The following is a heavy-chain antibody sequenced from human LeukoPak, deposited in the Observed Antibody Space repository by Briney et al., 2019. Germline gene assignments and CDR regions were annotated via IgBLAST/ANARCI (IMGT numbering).Heavy chain of an antibody. Sequence: GGSLRLSCAASGFTFSSYSMNWVRQAPGKGLEWVSYISSSSSTIYYADSVKGRFTISRDNAKNSLYLQMNSLRAEDTAVYYCARVTPRVVAARGGAPDYWGQGTLVTVSS. J-gene: IGHJ4*02. V-gene: IGHV3-48*01. D-gene: IGHD6-6*01. CDR1: GFTFSSYS. CDR3: ARVTPRVVAARGGAPDY. CDR2: ISSSSSTI.